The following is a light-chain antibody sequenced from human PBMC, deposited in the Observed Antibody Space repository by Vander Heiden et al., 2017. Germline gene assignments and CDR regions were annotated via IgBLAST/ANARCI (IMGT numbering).Light chain of an antibody. V-gene: IGLV2-14*01. Sequence: QSALTQPASVSGSPGQSITISCTGTRSDVVGYSYVSWYQQHPGKAHNLILYDVHNRPSGVSNRFSGSKSGNTASLSISGLQDEDEADYYCSSYTRSNTWVFGGGTKLTGL. CDR3: SSYTRSNTWV. CDR1: RSDVVGYSY. CDR2: DVH. J-gene: IGLJ3*02.